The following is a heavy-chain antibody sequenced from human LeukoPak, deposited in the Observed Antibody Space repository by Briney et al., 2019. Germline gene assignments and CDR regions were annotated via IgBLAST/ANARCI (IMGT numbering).Heavy chain of an antibody. CDR1: GGSFNGYY. V-gene: IGHV4-34*01. CDR2: INHSGST. J-gene: IGHJ4*02. D-gene: IGHD6-13*01. CDR3: ARTITGAIAAAANGNFDY. Sequence: SETLSLTCAVYGGSFNGYYWSWIRQPPGKGLEWIGEINHSGSTNYSPSLKSRVTLSVDTSKNQFSLQLNSVTPEDTAVYYCARTITGAIAAAANGNFDYWGQGTLVTVSS.